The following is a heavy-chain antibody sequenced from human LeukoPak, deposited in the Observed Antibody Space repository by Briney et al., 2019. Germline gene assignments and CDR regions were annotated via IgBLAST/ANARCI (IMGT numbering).Heavy chain of an antibody. J-gene: IGHJ4*02. CDR1: GFTFSSHW. CDR3: GRETYTYDTSGPDH. CDR2: INSGGTTT. D-gene: IGHD3-22*01. Sequence: GGSLRLSCAASGFTFSSHWMHWVRQAPGKGLVWVSRINSGGTTTNYADSVKGRFTISRDNAKNTLYLQMNSLRAEDTAVYYCGRETYTYDTSGPDHWGQGTLVTVSS. V-gene: IGHV3-74*01.